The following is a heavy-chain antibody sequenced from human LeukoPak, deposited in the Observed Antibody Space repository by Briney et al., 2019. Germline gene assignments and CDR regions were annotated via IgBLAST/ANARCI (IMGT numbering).Heavy chain of an antibody. CDR1: GFTFSSYA. Sequence: PGGSLRLSRAASGFTFSSYAMSWVRQAPGKGLEWVSRINPDGSTTTYADSVKGRFTISRDNAKNTVYLQMNSLRAEDTAVYYCARVLSGSWDWFDPWGQGTLVTVSS. CDR2: INPDGSTT. J-gene: IGHJ5*02. D-gene: IGHD3-22*01. V-gene: IGHV3-74*01. CDR3: ARVLSGSWDWFDP.